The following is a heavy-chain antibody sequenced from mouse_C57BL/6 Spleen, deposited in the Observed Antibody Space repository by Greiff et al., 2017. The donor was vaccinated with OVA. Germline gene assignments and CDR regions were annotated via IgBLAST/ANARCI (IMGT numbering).Heavy chain of an antibody. CDR2: INPNNGGT. CDR1: GYTFTDYN. Sequence: DVKLVESGPELVKPGASVKMSCKASGYTFTDYNMHWVKQSHGKSLEWIGYINPNNGGTSYNQKFKGKATLTVNKSSSTAYMELRSLTSEDSAVYYCVYGNPWYFDVWGTGTTVTVSS. CDR3: VYGNPWYFDV. D-gene: IGHD2-1*01. V-gene: IGHV1-22*01. J-gene: IGHJ1*03.